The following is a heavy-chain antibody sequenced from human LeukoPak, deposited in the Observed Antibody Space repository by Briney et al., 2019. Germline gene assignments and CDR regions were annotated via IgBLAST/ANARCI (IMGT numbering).Heavy chain of an antibody. CDR3: ARAQTTLLLDY. V-gene: IGHV1-18*01. J-gene: IGHJ4*02. D-gene: IGHD4-11*01. Sequence: GASVKVSCKASGYTFTSYGIIWVRQAPGQGLQWMGWINAHNGNTNYAQKLQGRVTMTTDTSTSTVYMELRSLRSDDTAVYYCARAQTTLLLDYWGQGTLVTVSS. CDR1: GYTFTSYG. CDR2: INAHNGNT.